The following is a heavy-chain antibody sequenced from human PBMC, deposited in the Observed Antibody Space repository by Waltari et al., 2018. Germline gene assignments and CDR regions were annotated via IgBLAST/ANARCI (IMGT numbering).Heavy chain of an antibody. CDR3: AREGSSWATFDY. J-gene: IGHJ4*02. CDR1: GFTFSSYA. Sequence: QVQLVESGGGVVQPGRSLRLSCAASGFTFSSYAMHWVRQAPGKGLEWVAVISYDGSNKSYADSLTGRFTISRDNSKNTLYLQMNSLRAEDTAVYYCAREGSSWATFDYWGQGTLVTVSS. V-gene: IGHV3-30-3*01. D-gene: IGHD6-13*01. CDR2: ISYDGSNK.